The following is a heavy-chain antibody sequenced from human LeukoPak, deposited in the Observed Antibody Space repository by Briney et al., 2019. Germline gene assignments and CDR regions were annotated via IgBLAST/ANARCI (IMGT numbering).Heavy chain of an antibody. Sequence: SETLSLTCTVSGGSISSYYWSWIRQPPGKGLEWIGYIYYSGSTNYNPSLKSRVTISVDTSKNQFSLKLNSVTAADTAVYYCARDKLWFGELGWYYYYGMDVWGQGTTVTVSS. CDR1: GGSISSYY. D-gene: IGHD3-10*01. CDR3: ARDKLWFGELGWYYYYGMDV. J-gene: IGHJ6*02. CDR2: IYYSGST. V-gene: IGHV4-59*01.